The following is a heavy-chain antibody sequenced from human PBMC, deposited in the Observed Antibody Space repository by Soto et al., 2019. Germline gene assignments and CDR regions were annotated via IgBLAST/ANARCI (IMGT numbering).Heavy chain of an antibody. CDR1: GFTFSSYG. V-gene: IGHV3-33*01. D-gene: IGHD3-10*01. Sequence: GGSLRLSCAASGFTFSSYGMHWVRQAPGKGLEWVAVIWYDGSNKYYADSVKGRFTISRDNSKNTLYLQMNSLRAEDTAVYYCARVRRGKGYYGMDVWGQGTTVTVSS. J-gene: IGHJ6*02. CDR2: IWYDGSNK. CDR3: ARVRRGKGYYGMDV.